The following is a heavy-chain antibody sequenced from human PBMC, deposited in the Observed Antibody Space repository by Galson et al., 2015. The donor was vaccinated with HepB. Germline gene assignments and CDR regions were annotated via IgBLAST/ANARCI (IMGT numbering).Heavy chain of an antibody. D-gene: IGHD2-15*01. Sequence: SVKVSCKASGYTFTSYGISWVRLAPGQGLEWMGWISSYNGDTNYAQNFQGRVTMTTDTSTNTAYMELRSLRSDDTAVYYCARGALVVGVAATQNNWFDPWGQGTLVTVSS. CDR2: ISSYNGDT. J-gene: IGHJ5*02. CDR3: ARGALVVGVAATQNNWFDP. CDR1: GYTFTSYG. V-gene: IGHV1-18*01.